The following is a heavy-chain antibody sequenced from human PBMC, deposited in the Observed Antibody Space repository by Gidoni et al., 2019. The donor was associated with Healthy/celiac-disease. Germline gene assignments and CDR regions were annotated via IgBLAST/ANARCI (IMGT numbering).Heavy chain of an antibody. CDR3: ARGLGLASSWYYFDY. D-gene: IGHD6-13*01. V-gene: IGHV3-21*01. CDR1: GFTVSSDS. Sequence: EVQRVEAGGGRVKAGGVLRRSCEAAGFTVSSDSMNLVRQAPGKGLEWVSSISSRSSYIYYADSVTGRFTISRDNAKNSLYLQMNSLRAEATAVYYCARGLGLASSWYYFDYWGQGTLVTVSS. CDR2: ISSRSSYI. J-gene: IGHJ4*02.